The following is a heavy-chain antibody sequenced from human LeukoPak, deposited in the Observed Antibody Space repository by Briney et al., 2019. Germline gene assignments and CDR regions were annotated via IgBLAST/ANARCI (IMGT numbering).Heavy chain of an antibody. CDR3: ARALYGDYYFYGLDV. V-gene: IGHV3-20*01. Sequence: GGSLRLSCAASGFIFNDYAISWVRQAPGKGLEWVSGIHWSGTSRGYADSVEGRFTISRDNAKNSLYLDMNSLRAEDTALYHCARALYGDYYFYGLDVWGQGTTVTVSS. D-gene: IGHD4-17*01. CDR1: GFIFNDYA. J-gene: IGHJ6*02. CDR2: IHWSGTSR.